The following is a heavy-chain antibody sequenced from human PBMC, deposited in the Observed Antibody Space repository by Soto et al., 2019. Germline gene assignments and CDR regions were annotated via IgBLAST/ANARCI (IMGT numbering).Heavy chain of an antibody. D-gene: IGHD3-10*01. Sequence: PGGSLRLSCAASGFTFSDYYMSWIRQAPGKGLEWVSYISSSSSYTNYADSVKGRFTISRDNAKNSLYLQMNSLRAEDTAVYYCARERRGRVLWFGGIVGHGMDVWGQGTTVTV. V-gene: IGHV3-11*06. CDR1: GFTFSDYY. CDR3: ARERRGRVLWFGGIVGHGMDV. CDR2: ISSSSSYT. J-gene: IGHJ6*02.